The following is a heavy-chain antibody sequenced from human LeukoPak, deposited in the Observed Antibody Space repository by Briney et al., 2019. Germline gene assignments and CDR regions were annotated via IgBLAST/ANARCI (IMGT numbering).Heavy chain of an antibody. J-gene: IGHJ4*02. CDR2: ISGRGGST. CDR3: AKSEYYYDSSGYHALFDY. Sequence: GGSLTLPCAASGFTFNIHAMRGVAQAPGKGLECLSAISGRGGSTYYADSVKGRFTISRDNSKNPLYLQMNSLRAEDTAVYYCAKSEYYYDSSGYHALFDYWGQGTLVTVSS. CDR1: GFTFNIHA. V-gene: IGHV3-23*01. D-gene: IGHD3-22*01.